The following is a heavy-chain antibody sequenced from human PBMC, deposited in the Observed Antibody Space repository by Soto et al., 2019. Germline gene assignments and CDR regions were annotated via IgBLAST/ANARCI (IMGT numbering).Heavy chain of an antibody. CDR1: GFTFRNYD. CDR2: ISAAGDP. CDR3: ARTDRDFYGLDV. V-gene: IGHV3-13*05. Sequence: EVQLVESGGGLVQPGGSLRLSCEASGFTFRNYDMHWLRQGTGKGLEWVSGISAAGDPDYADSVEGRFTISRVNAQNSFFLQMSSLRVADTAVYYCARTDRDFYGLDVWGQGTTSSSP. J-gene: IGHJ6*02.